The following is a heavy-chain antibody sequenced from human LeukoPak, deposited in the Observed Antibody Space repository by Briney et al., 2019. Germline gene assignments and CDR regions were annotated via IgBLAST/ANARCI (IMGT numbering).Heavy chain of an antibody. CDR3: ARVGDILTGYPYYFDY. V-gene: IGHV1-18*01. CDR1: GYTFTSCG. D-gene: IGHD3-9*01. CDR2: INFYNGNI. J-gene: IGHJ4*02. Sequence: GASVKVSCKASGYTFTSCGISWVRQAPGQGLEWMGWINFYNGNIDYAQKLQGRVTMTTDTSTSTAYMELRSLRSDDTAVYHCARVGDILTGYPYYFDYWGQGTLVTVSS.